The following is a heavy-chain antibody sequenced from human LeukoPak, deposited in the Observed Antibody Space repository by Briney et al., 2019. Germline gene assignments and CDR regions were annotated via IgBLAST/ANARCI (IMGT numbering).Heavy chain of an antibody. CDR2: ISYDGSNK. CDR3: ARTMMAYCGGDCYVGIDY. Sequence: GGSLRLSCAASGFTFDDYSMHWVRQAPGKGLEWVAVISYDGSNKYYADSVKGRFTISRDNSKNTLYLQMNSLRAEDTAVYYCARTMMAYCGGDCYVGIDYWGQGTLVTVSS. D-gene: IGHD2-21*02. CDR1: GFTFDDYS. V-gene: IGHV3-30*03. J-gene: IGHJ4*02.